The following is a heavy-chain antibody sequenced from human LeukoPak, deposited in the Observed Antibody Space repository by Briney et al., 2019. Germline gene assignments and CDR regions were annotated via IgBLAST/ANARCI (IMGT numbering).Heavy chain of an antibody. Sequence: GGSLRLSRAASGFTFDYYGMTWVRQAPGKGLEWVSGINWNGGSTDYADSVKGRFTISRDNAKNSLYLQMNSLRAEDTAFYYCARDRYYDTSDFLDYWGQGTLVTVSS. V-gene: IGHV3-20*04. CDR3: ARDRYYDTSDFLDY. CDR1: GFTFDYYG. CDR2: INWNGGST. J-gene: IGHJ4*02. D-gene: IGHD3-22*01.